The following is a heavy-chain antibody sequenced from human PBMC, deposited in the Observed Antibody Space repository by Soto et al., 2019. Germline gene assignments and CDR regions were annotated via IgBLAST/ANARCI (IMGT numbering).Heavy chain of an antibody. V-gene: IGHV1-69*06. Sequence: SVKVSCKASGGTFSSYAISWVRQAPGQGLEWMGGIIPIFGTANYAQKFQGRVTITADKSTSTAYMELSSLRSEDTAVYYCAREVSSSWPGGRYYYYGMDVWGQGTTVTVSS. J-gene: IGHJ6*02. CDR1: GGTFSSYA. CDR2: IIPIFGTA. D-gene: IGHD6-13*01. CDR3: AREVSSSWPGGRYYYYGMDV.